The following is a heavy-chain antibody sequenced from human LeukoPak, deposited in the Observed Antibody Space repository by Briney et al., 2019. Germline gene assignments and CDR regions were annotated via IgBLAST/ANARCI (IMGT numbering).Heavy chain of an antibody. CDR2: IKQDGSEQ. CDR3: ARGVGGADY. D-gene: IGHD2-21*01. J-gene: IGHJ4*02. CDR1: GFIFSDYW. V-gene: IGHV3-7*01. Sequence: GGSLRLSCAASGFIFSDYWMSWVRQAPGKGLEWVANIKQDGSEQYYVDSVKGRFIISRDNAKNSVYLQMNSLRAEDTAVYYCARGVGGADYWGQGTLVTVSS.